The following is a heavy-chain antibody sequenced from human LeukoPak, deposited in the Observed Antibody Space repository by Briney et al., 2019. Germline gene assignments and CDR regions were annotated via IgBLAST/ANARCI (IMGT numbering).Heavy chain of an antibody. Sequence: RGSLRLSCAASGFTFSSYGMHWVRQAPGKGLEWVAFIRYDGSNKYYADSVKGRFTISRDNSKNTLYLQMNSLRAEDTAVYYCANGGIAAAVTDYWGQGTLVTVSS. D-gene: IGHD6-13*01. CDR3: ANGGIAAAVTDY. J-gene: IGHJ4*02. CDR2: IRYDGSNK. CDR1: GFTFSSYG. V-gene: IGHV3-30*02.